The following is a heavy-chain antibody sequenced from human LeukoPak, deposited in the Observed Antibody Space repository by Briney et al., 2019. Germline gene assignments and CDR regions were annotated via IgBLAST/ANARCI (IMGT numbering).Heavy chain of an antibody. CDR3: ARHASVDGNWPRPLDY. CDR2: IYYSGST. Sequence: SETLSLTCTVSGGSISSSPYYWGWIRQPPGKGLEWIGNIYYSGSTYYNPPLKTRVTISVDTSKNQFSLKLTSVTAADTAVYYCARHASVDGNWPRPLDYWGQGSLVTVSS. D-gene: IGHD6-19*01. CDR1: GGSISSSPYY. J-gene: IGHJ4*02. V-gene: IGHV4-39*01.